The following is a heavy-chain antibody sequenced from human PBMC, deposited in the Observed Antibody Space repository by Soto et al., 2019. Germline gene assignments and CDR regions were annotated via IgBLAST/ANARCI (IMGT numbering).Heavy chain of an antibody. V-gene: IGHV3-33*01. CDR1: GFTFSSYG. CDR3: ARDKDLLGGFDY. J-gene: IGHJ4*02. CDR2: IWYDGSNK. Sequence: QVQLVESGGGVVQPGRSLRLSCAASGFTFSSYGMHWVRQAPGKGLEWVAVIWYDGSNKYYADSVKGRFTISRDNSKNTLYLQMNSLRAEHTAVYYCARDKDLLGGFDYWGQGTLVTVSS. D-gene: IGHD7-27*01.